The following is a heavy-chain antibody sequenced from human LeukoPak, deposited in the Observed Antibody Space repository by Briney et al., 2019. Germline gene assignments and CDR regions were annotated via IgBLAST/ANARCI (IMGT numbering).Heavy chain of an antibody. D-gene: IGHD2-2*01. V-gene: IGHV3-15*07. Sequence: GGSLRLSCAASGFTFSSYGMHWVRQAPGKGLEWVGRIKSKTDGGTTDYAAPVKGRFTISRDDSKNTLYLQMNSLKTEDTAVYYCTTDPDLGYCSSTSCYDFGLPGKTDYWGQGTLVTVSS. CDR1: GFTFSSYG. CDR3: TTDPDLGYCSSTSCYDFGLPGKTDY. CDR2: IKSKTDGGTT. J-gene: IGHJ4*02.